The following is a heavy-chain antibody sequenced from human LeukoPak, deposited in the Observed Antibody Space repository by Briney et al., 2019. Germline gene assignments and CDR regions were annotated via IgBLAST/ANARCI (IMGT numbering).Heavy chain of an antibody. CDR1: GGSIGSYY. D-gene: IGHD2-15*01. CDR2: IYYSGST. CDR3: ARVTRVVAATLGNWFDP. J-gene: IGHJ5*02. Sequence: SETLSLTCTVSGGSIGSYYWSWIRQPPGKGLEWIGYIYYSGSTNYNPSLKSRVTISVDTSKNQFSLKLSSVTAADTAVYYCARVTRVVAATLGNWFDPWGQGPLVTVSS. V-gene: IGHV4-59*01.